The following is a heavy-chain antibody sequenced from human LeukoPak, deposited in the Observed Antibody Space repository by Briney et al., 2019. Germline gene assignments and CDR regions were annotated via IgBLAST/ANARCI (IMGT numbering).Heavy chain of an antibody. CDR2: ISYDGSNK. CDR1: GFTFSSYA. J-gene: IGHJ4*02. D-gene: IGHD3-22*01. CDR3: ARERNYYDSSGYYSSLDY. Sequence: GGSLRLSCAASGFTFSSYAMHWVRQAPGKGLEWVAVISYDGSNKYYADSVKGRFTISRDNSKNTLYLQMNSLRAEDTAVYYCARERNYYDSSGYYSSLDYWRQGTLVTVSS. V-gene: IGHV3-30-3*01.